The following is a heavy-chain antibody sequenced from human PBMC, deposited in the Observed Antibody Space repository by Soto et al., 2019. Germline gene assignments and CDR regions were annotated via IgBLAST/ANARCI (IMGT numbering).Heavy chain of an antibody. CDR3: ARVSDCGGDCWAP. J-gene: IGHJ5*02. V-gene: IGHV1-69*06. Sequence: QVQLVQSGAEVKKPGSSVKVSCKASGGTFSSYAISWVRQAPGQGLEWMGGIIPIFGTANDAQKFQGRVAITADKSTISAYMERSRLGYEDTAVYYCARVSDCGGDCWAPWGQGTLVTVSS. D-gene: IGHD2-21*02. CDR2: IIPIFGTA. CDR1: GGTFSSYA.